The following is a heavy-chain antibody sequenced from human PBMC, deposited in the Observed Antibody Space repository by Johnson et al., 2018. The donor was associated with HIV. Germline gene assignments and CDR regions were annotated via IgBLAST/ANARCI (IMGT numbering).Heavy chain of an antibody. CDR1: GFTFSSYA. J-gene: IGHJ3*02. CDR3: ARPCTWNFYDAFDI. V-gene: IGHV3-23*04. CDR2: ISGSGGST. Sequence: VQLVESGGGLVQPGGSLRLSCAASGFTFSSYAMHWVRQAPGKGLEWVAVISGSGGSTYYADSVKGRFTISRDNSKNTLYLQMNSLRVEDTAVYYCARPCTWNFYDAFDIWGQGTMVTVSS. D-gene: IGHD1-7*01.